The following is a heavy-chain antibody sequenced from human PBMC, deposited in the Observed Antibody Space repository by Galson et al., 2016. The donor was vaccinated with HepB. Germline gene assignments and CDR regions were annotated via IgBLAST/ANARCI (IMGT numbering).Heavy chain of an antibody. Sequence: SETLSLTCTVSGDSISSSNYYWGWIRQPPGKGLERIGSIYFSGSTYYNPSLKSRVTISLDTSKNQFSLRLSSVTAADTAFYYCSTADYWGPGSLVTVSS. CDR3: STADY. V-gene: IGHV4-39*03. J-gene: IGHJ4*02. CDR1: GDSISSSNYY. D-gene: IGHD2/OR15-2a*01. CDR2: IYFSGST.